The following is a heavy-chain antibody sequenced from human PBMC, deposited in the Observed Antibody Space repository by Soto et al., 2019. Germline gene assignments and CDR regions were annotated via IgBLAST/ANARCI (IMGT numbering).Heavy chain of an antibody. CDR2: ISYDGSDK. J-gene: IGHJ6*02. CDR1: GFTFDLNG. CDR3: ARDRGAGRENYFGMDV. Sequence: QMQLVESGGGVVQPGRSLRLSCVASGFTFDLNGLHWVRQAPGKGLEWVTVISYDGSDKYYADSLKGRVTVSRDNSKNTLYLHMDSLRTEDTAIYYCARDRGAGRENYFGMDVWCQGTTVTGSS. D-gene: IGHD3-10*01. V-gene: IGHV3-30-3*01.